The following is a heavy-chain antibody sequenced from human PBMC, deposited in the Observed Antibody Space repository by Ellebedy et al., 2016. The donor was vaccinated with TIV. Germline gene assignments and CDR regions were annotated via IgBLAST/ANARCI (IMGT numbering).Heavy chain of an antibody. CDR2: ISAYNGNT. Sequence: ASVKVSCXASGYTFTTYGITWVRQAPGQGLEYMGWISAYNGNTNYAQKLQGRVTMTTDTSTSTAYMELRSLRSDDTAVYYCARARLATTPTTYWGQGTLVTVSS. J-gene: IGHJ4*02. CDR1: GYTFTTYG. V-gene: IGHV1-18*01. CDR3: ARARLATTPTTY. D-gene: IGHD5-12*01.